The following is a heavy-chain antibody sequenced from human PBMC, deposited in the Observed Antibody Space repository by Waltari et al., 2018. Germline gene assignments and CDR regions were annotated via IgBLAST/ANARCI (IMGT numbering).Heavy chain of an antibody. CDR1: GFPFSSYS. CDR3: ARDSSSWYGGVY. Sequence: EVQLVESGGGLVKPGGSLRLSCAASGFPFSSYSMNWVRQAPGKGLEWVSSISSSSSYIYYADSVKGRFTISRDNAKNSLYLQMNSLRAEDTAVYYCARDSSSWYGGVYWGQGTLVTVSS. D-gene: IGHD6-13*01. J-gene: IGHJ4*02. V-gene: IGHV3-21*01. CDR2: ISSSSSYI.